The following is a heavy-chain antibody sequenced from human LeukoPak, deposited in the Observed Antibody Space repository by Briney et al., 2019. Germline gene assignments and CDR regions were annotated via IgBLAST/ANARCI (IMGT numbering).Heavy chain of an antibody. CDR2: IYRSGST. V-gene: IGHV4-38-2*02. CDR1: NYSISNSLY. J-gene: IGHJ6*03. CDR3: ARGTYGYYMDV. Sequence: SETLSLTCSGSNYSISNSLYWGWLRQPPGKGLEWIGSIYRSGSTFYNPSLKSRVTISLDTSKNQFSLKLSSVTAADTAVYFCARGTYGYYMDVWGKGKTVTVSS. D-gene: IGHD4-17*01.